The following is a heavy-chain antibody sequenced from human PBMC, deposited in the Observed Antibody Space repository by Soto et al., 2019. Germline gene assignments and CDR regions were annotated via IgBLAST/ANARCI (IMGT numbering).Heavy chain of an antibody. D-gene: IGHD3-16*01. Sequence: GGSLRLSCVASGFTLNKFPTHWVRQAPGKGLEWVAIVSPDGNQKSYADSVQGRFSISRDNSKKTVYLQMNDLRREDTALYNCASQQQRLLGGVSSYWDHWGLGTLVTVSS. CDR3: ASQQQRLLGGVSSYWDH. CDR1: GFTLNKFP. J-gene: IGHJ4*02. V-gene: IGHV3-30-3*01. CDR2: VSPDGNQK.